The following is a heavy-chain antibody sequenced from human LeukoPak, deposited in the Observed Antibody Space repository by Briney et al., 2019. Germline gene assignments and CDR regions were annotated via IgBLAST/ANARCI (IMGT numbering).Heavy chain of an antibody. Sequence: SETLSLTCTVSGGSISSYSWSWLRQPPGKGLEWIGYIYSSGSTNHNPSLKSRVTISVDTSKNQFSLRQGSVTAADTAVYYCARAGAGLATADYWGQGTLVTVSS. CDR1: GGSISSYS. V-gene: IGHV4-59*12. D-gene: IGHD5-12*01. CDR2: IYSSGST. CDR3: ARAGAGLATADY. J-gene: IGHJ4*02.